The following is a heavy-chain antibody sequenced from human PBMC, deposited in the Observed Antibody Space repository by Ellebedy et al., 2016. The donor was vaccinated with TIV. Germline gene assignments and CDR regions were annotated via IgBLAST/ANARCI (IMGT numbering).Heavy chain of an antibody. CDR3: ATFPPGY. J-gene: IGHJ4*02. Sequence: GESLKISCAASGFTFSTSRMHWVRQAPGKGLLWVSRISSDGSTTGYADSVKGRFTPSRDNAKNTVYLQMDNLRAEDTAVYYCATFPPGYWGQGALVTVSS. V-gene: IGHV3-74*01. CDR1: GFTFSTSR. CDR2: ISSDGSTT. D-gene: IGHD2/OR15-2a*01.